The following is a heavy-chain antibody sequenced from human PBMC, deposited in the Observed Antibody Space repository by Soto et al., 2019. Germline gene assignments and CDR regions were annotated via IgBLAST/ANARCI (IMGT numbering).Heavy chain of an antibody. CDR3: AREAEGYDY. D-gene: IGHD2-15*01. CDR2: ISSSGTTV. J-gene: IGHJ4*02. CDR1: GFTFSSYS. Sequence: GGSLRLSCAASGFTFSSYSINWVRQAPGKGLEWVSYISSSGTTVYYADSVKGRFTISRDNAKNSLYLQMNSLRAEDTALYYCAREAEGYDYWGQGTLVTVSS. V-gene: IGHV3-48*04.